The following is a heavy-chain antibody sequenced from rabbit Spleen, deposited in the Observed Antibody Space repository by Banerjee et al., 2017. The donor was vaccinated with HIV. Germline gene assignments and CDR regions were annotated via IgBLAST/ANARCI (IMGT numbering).Heavy chain of an antibody. D-gene: IGHD1-1*01. CDR2: MNTNSGNT. CDR3: ARDLADVIGWNLDL. Sequence: QEQLVESGGDLVQPGGSLTLSCKASGFSCYYKCVMCWVRQAPGKGLQWIGCMNTNSGNTVYATWAKGRFPISRTSSTTVALQMTSLTAADTATYFCARDLADVIGWNLDLWGPGTLVTVS. CDR1: GFSCYYKCV. V-gene: IGHV1S45*01. J-gene: IGHJ4*01.